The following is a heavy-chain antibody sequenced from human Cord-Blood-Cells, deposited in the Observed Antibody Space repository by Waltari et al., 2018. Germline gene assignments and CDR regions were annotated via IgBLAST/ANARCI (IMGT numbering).Heavy chain of an antibody. CDR1: GGSFSGYY. Sequence: QVQLQQWGAGLLKPSETLSLTCAVYGGSFSGYYWSWIRQPPGKGLEWIGEINHSGSTNYNPSLKSRVTISVDTSKNQFSLKLSSVTAAETAVYYCARDIGAGNGLGYWGQGTLVTVSS. V-gene: IGHV4-34*01. D-gene: IGHD5-12*01. J-gene: IGHJ4*02. CDR2: INHSGST. CDR3: ARDIGAGNGLGY.